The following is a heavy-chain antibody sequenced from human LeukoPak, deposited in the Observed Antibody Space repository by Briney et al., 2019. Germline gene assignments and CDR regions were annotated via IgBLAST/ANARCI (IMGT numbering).Heavy chain of an antibody. CDR1: GGSISSYY. Sequence: PSETLSLTCTVSGGSISSYYWSWIRQPPGKGLEWIGYFHYSGSTNYNPSLKSRVTISVDTSKNQFSLKLTSVTAADTAVYYCARGDYSSAWKIDYWGQGTLVTVSS. J-gene: IGHJ4*02. CDR3: ARGDYSSAWKIDY. CDR2: FHYSGST. V-gene: IGHV4-59*01. D-gene: IGHD6-19*01.